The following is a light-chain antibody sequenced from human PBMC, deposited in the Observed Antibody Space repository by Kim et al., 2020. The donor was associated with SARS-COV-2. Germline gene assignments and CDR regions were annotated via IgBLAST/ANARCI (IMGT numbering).Light chain of an antibody. J-gene: IGKJ4*01. CDR3: QQYDNLLLT. CDR1: QDISNY. Sequence: DIQMTQSPSSLSASVGDRVTITCQASQDISNYLNWYQQKPGKAPKLLIYDASNLETGVPSRFSGCGSGTDFTFTISSLQPEDIATYYCQQYDNLLLTFGGGTKLEI. V-gene: IGKV1-33*01. CDR2: DAS.